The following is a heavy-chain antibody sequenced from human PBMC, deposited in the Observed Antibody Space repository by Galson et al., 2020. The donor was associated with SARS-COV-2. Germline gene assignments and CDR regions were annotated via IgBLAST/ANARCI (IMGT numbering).Heavy chain of an antibody. Sequence: SETLSLTCTVSGGSVSSSGYYWGWIRQPPGTGLEWIGSSFHSGSTYDNPSLKSRVTISVDASRNQFSLKLNSVTATDTAVYYCARHPYPNRLELPRFYFDYWGQGSLVTVSS. V-gene: IGHV4-39*01. CDR1: GGSVSSSGYY. CDR2: SFHSGST. D-gene: IGHD1-7*01. J-gene: IGHJ4*02. CDR3: ARHPYPNRLELPRFYFDY.